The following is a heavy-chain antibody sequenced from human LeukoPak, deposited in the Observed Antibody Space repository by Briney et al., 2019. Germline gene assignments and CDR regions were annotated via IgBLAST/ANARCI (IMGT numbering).Heavy chain of an antibody. V-gene: IGHV3-21*01. CDR1: GFTFSSYS. CDR3: AAGLYSSGWYFDY. Sequence: GGSLRLSCAASGFTFSSYSMNWIRQAPGKGLEWVSSISSSTSYIYYADSVKGRFTISRDNAKNTLYLQMNSLRAEDTAVYYCAAGLYSSGWYFDYWGQGTLVTVSS. D-gene: IGHD6-19*01. J-gene: IGHJ4*02. CDR2: ISSSTSYI.